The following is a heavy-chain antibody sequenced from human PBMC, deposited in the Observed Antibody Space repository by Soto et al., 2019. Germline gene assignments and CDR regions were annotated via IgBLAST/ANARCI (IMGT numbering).Heavy chain of an antibody. D-gene: IGHD3-10*01. CDR3: ATALYGPNWFDP. CDR2: FDPEDGET. V-gene: IGHV1-24*01. J-gene: IGHJ5*02. Sequence: ASVKVSCKVSGYTLTELSMHWVRQAPGKGLEWMGGFDPEDGETIYAQKFQGRVTMTEDTSTDTAYMELSSLRSEDTAVYYCATALYGPNWFDPWGPGTLVTVS. CDR1: GYTLTELS.